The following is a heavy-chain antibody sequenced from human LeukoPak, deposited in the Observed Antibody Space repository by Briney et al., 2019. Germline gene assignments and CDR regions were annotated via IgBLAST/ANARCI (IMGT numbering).Heavy chain of an antibody. CDR3: ARQCCMVGGTIDY. D-gene: IGHD1-26*01. Sequence: GESLKISCKGSGYSFTSYWIGWVRQMPGKGLEWMGIIYPGDSDTRYSPSIQGQVTISADKSISTAYLQWSSLKASDTAMYYCARQCCMVGGTIDYWGQGTLVTVSS. CDR2: IYPGDSDT. V-gene: IGHV5-51*01. CDR1: GYSFTSYW. J-gene: IGHJ4*02.